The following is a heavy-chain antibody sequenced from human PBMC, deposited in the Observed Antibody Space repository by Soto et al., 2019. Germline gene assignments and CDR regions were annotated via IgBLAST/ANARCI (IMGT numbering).Heavy chain of an antibody. D-gene: IGHD5-12*01. J-gene: IGHJ4*02. CDR1: GGSIGSGGHS. V-gene: IGHV4-30-2*01. Sequence: QLQLQESGSRLVKPSQTLSLICDVSGGSIGSGGHSWSWIRQPPGQGLEWIGYIYHSGRTYYHPSLKSRVTISIDRSKNQFSLKLNSVTAADTDVYYCARNLRGNIAYWGQGTLVTVSS. CDR3: ARNLRGNIAY. CDR2: IYHSGRT.